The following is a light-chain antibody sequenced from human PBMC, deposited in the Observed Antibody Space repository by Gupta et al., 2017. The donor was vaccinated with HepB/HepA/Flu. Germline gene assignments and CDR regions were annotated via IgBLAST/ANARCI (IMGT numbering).Light chain of an antibody. V-gene: IGKV4-1*01. CDR3: QQEDSTPIT. CDR1: QSVLYSSNNKNY. J-gene: IGKJ4*01. Sequence: DIVMTQSPDSLAVSLGERATINCKSSQSVLYSSNNKNYLAWYQQKRGQPPKLLIYWASTRESGVPDRFSGSGSGTDFTLTISNLQAEDVAVYYCQQEDSTPITFGRGTKVEIK. CDR2: WAS.